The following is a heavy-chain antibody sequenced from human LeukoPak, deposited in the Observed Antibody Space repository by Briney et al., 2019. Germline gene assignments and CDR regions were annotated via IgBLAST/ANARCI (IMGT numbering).Heavy chain of an antibody. CDR2: IIPIFGTA. D-gene: IGHD3-10*01. V-gene: IGHV1-69*06. CDR3: AREKGTYYYGSGSYQRAFDI. Sequence: SVKVSCKTSGYTFTSYDISWVRQAPGQGLEWMGGIIPIFGTANYAQKFQGRVTITADKSTSTAYMELSSLRSEDTAVYYCAREKGTYYYGSGSYQRAFDIWGQGTMVTVSS. CDR1: GYTFTSYD. J-gene: IGHJ3*02.